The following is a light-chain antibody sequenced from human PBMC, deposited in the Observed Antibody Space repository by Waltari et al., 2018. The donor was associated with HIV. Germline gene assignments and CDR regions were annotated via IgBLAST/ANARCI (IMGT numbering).Light chain of an antibody. CDR2: DNN. CDR3: QVWDSSSDHVV. V-gene: IGLV3-21*04. Sequence: SFVLTQPPSVSEAPGKTARVTCGGSNIGSEAVHWYQQKAGQAPVLVIYDNNDRPSGFPERYSGSNSGNTATLTISGRGAGDEADYYCQVWDSSSDHVVFGGGTKLTVL. J-gene: IGLJ2*01. CDR1: NIGSEA.